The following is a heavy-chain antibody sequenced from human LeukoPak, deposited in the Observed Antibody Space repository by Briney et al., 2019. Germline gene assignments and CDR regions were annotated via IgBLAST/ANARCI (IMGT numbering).Heavy chain of an antibody. J-gene: IGHJ4*02. V-gene: IGHV3-53*01. Sequence: GGSLRLSCAASGFTVSSNYMSWVRQAPGKGLEWVSVIYSGGSTYYADSVKGRFTISRDNSKSTLYIQMNSLRAEDTAVYYCASGPRSVVVITTSFDYWGQGTLVTVSS. D-gene: IGHD3-22*01. CDR2: IYSGGST. CDR3: ASGPRSVVVITTSFDY. CDR1: GFTVSSNY.